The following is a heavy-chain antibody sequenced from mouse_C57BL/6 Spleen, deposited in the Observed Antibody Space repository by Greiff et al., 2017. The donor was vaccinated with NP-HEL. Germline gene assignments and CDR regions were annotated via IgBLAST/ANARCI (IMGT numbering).Heavy chain of an antibody. CDR3: AREGIRTHYFDY. CDR1: GYTFTSYW. J-gene: IGHJ2*01. CDR2: INPSNGGT. Sequence: QVQLQQPGTELVKPGASVKLSCKASGYTFTSYWMHWVKQRPGQGLEWIGNINPSNGGTNYNETFKSKATLTVDKSSSTAYMQLSSLTSEDSAVYYCAREGIRTHYFDYWGQGTTLTVSS. V-gene: IGHV1-53*01. D-gene: IGHD1-1*01.